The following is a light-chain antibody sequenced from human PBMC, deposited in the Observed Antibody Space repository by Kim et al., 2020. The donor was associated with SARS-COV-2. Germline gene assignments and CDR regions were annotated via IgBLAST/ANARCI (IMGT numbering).Light chain of an antibody. CDR1: NIGSKS. Sequence: SVAPGKTARITCGGNNIGSKSVHGYQPKPGQAPVLVIYYDSDRPSGIPERFSGSNAGNTATLTISRVEAGDEADYYCQVWDIDVVFGGGTQLTVL. V-gene: IGLV3-21*04. CDR3: QVWDIDVV. CDR2: YDS. J-gene: IGLJ2*01.